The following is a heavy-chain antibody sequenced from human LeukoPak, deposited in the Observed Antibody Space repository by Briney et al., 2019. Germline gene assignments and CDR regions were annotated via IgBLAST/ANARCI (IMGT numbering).Heavy chain of an antibody. CDR2: IYYSGST. Sequence: SETLSLTCTVSGGSISSYYWSWIRQPPGKGLEWIGYIYYSGSTNYNPSLKSRVTISVDTSKNQFSLKLSSVTAADTAVYYCARAQLAPLYYFDYWGQGTLVTVSS. J-gene: IGHJ4*02. D-gene: IGHD6-6*01. V-gene: IGHV4-59*01. CDR3: ARAQLAPLYYFDY. CDR1: GGSISSYY.